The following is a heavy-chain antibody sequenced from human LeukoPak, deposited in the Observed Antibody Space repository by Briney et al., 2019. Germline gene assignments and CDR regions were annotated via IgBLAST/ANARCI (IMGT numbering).Heavy chain of an antibody. Sequence: PGGSLRLSCAASGFTFSDHYMDWVRQAPGKGLEWVGRIRNKANSYTTEYAASVKGRFTISRDDSKNSLYLQTNSLKAEDTAVYYCARDAGITGTTEFDYWGQGTLVTVSS. CDR3: ARDAGITGTTEFDY. CDR1: GFTFSDHY. J-gene: IGHJ4*02. V-gene: IGHV3-72*01. D-gene: IGHD1-7*01. CDR2: IRNKANSYTT.